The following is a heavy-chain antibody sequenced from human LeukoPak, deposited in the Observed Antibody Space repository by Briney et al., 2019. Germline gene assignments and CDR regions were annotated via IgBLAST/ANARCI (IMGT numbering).Heavy chain of an antibody. CDR2: IYYSGST. D-gene: IGHD4-17*01. V-gene: IGHV4-59*01. CDR1: GGSISSYY. J-gene: IGHJ5*02. CDR3: ARGLGTVTTGGWFDP. Sequence: KPSETLSLTCTVSGGSISSYYWSWIRQPPGKGLEWIGYIYYSGSTNYNPSLKSRVTISVDTSKNQFSLKLSSVTAADTAVYYCARGLGTVTTGGWFDPWGQGTLVTVSS.